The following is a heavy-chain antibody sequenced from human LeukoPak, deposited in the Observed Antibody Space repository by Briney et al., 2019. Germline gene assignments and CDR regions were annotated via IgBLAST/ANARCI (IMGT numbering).Heavy chain of an antibody. J-gene: IGHJ4*02. V-gene: IGHV4-39*01. CDR2: IDYRGTA. CDR1: GASISSSNGYF. Sequence: SSETLSLTCTVSGASISSSNGYFWAWIRQPPGKGPDWIGIIDYRGTAFYNPSLESRITISVETSNNFFSLKVRSVTAADTAQYYCARQAGAGTRWDYFDYWGQGILVTVSS. CDR3: ARQAGAGTRWDYFDY. D-gene: IGHD3/OR15-3a*01.